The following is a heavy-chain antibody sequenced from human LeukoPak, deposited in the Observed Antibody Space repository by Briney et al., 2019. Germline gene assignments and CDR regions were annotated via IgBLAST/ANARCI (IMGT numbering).Heavy chain of an antibody. Sequence: PGGSLRLSCAASGFTFSSYAMSWVRQAPGKGLEWVSATSGSGGSTYYADSVKGRFTISRDNSKNTLYLQMNSLRAEDTAVYYCAKEKFSTVTHTGPIDYWGQGTLVTVSS. CDR1: GFTFSSYA. D-gene: IGHD4-17*01. CDR2: TSGSGGST. V-gene: IGHV3-23*01. J-gene: IGHJ4*02. CDR3: AKEKFSTVTHTGPIDY.